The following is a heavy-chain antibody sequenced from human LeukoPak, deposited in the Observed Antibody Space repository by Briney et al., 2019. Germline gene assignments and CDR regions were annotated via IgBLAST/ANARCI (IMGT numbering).Heavy chain of an antibody. V-gene: IGHV3-30*04. Sequence: GGSLRPSCAASGFTFSSYAMHWVRQAPGKGLEWVAVISYDGSNKYYADSVKGRFTISRDNSKNALYLQMNSLRAEDTAVYYCARDSSGYYTGYFDYWGQGTLVTVSS. CDR1: GFTFSSYA. CDR2: ISYDGSNK. CDR3: ARDSSGYYTGYFDY. J-gene: IGHJ4*02. D-gene: IGHD3-3*01.